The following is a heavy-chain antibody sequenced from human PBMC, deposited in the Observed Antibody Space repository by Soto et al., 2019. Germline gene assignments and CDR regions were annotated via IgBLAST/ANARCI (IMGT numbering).Heavy chain of an antibody. V-gene: IGHV4-59*01. CDR3: ARRQNWNYLFDN. J-gene: IGHJ4*02. CDR1: GDSISNYY. D-gene: IGHD1-7*01. CDR2: SYYSGST. Sequence: PSETLSLTCTVSGDSISNYYWSWIRQSPGKGLEWIGRSYYSGSTNYNPSLKSRVTMSIDASKTRFSLRLRSVTAADTAVYYCARRQNWNYLFDNWGQGTLVTVSS.